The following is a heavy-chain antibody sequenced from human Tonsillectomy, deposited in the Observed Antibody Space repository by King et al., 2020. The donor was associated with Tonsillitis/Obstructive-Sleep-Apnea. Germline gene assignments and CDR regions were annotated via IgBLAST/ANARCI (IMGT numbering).Heavy chain of an antibody. V-gene: IGHV3-30*04. CDR2: ISYDGSNK. CDR1: GFTFSSYA. J-gene: IGHJ5*02. CDR3: ARDQVPAAIGGGFDP. Sequence: VQLVESGGGVVQPGRSLRLSCAASGFTFSSYAMHWLRQAPGKGLEWVAVISYDGSNKYYADSVKGRFTISRDNSKNTLYLQMNSLRAEDTAVYYCARDQVPAAIGGGFDPWGQGTLVTVSS. D-gene: IGHD2-2*02.